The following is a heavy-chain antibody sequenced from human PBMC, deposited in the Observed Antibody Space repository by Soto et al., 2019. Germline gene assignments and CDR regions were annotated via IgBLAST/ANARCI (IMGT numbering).Heavy chain of an antibody. V-gene: IGHV1-69*13. Sequence: SVKVSCKASGGTFSNYYINWVRQAPGQGLEWMGGIIPIFGTASYAQKFQGRVTITADESTSTAYLDLSSLRSEDTAVYYCARPVEMATISRSYLFYWGQGTLVTVSS. CDR3: ARPVEMATISRSYLFY. J-gene: IGHJ4*02. D-gene: IGHD5-12*01. CDR1: GGTFSNYY. CDR2: IIPIFGTA.